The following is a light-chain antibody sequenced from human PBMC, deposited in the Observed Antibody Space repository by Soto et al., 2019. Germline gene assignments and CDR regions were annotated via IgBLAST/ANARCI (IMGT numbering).Light chain of an antibody. J-gene: IGKJ1*01. CDR3: QHYNSYSEA. Sequence: DIPMTQSPSTLSGSVGDRVTITCRASQTISSWLAWYQQKPGKAPKLLIYKASTLKSGVPSRFIGSGSGTEFTLTISSLQPDDFANYYCQHYNSYSEACGKGTKVELK. CDR1: QTISSW. V-gene: IGKV1-5*03. CDR2: KAS.